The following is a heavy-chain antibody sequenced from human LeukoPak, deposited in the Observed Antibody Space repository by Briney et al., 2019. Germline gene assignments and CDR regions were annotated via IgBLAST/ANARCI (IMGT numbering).Heavy chain of an antibody. J-gene: IGHJ5*02. D-gene: IGHD3-9*01. CDR2: IYTSGST. V-gene: IGHV4-59*10. CDR3: ARGKYYDINWFDP. CDR1: GGSFSGYY. Sequence: SETLSLTCAVYGGSFSGYYWSWIRQPAGKGLEWIGRIYTSGSTNYNPSLKSRVTISVDTSKNQFSLKLSSVTAADTAVYYCARGKYYDINWFDPWGQGTLVTVSS.